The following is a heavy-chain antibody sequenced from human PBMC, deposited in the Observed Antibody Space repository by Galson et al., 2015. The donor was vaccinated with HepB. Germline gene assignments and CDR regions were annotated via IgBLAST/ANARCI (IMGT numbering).Heavy chain of an antibody. V-gene: IGHV3-13*01. CDR3: ARGPDSSHGADYYYYGMDV. CDR1: GFTFSSYD. D-gene: IGHD4-17*01. J-gene: IGHJ6*02. Sequence: SLRLSCAASGFTFSSYDMHWVRQATGKGLEWVSAIGTAGDTYYPGSVKGRFTISRENAKNSLYLQMNSLRAGDTAVYYCARGPDSSHGADYYYYGMDVWGQGTTVTVSS. CDR2: IGTAGDT.